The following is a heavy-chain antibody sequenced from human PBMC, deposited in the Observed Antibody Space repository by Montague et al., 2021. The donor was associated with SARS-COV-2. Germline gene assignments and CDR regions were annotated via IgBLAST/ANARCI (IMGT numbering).Heavy chain of an antibody. CDR3: AKDSGSGYAD. CDR2: ISGSGGST. D-gene: IGHD3-3*01. CDR1: GFTVSSNY. Sequence: SLRLSCAASGFTVSSNYMSWVRQAPGKGLEWVSAISGSGGSTYYADSVKGRFTISRDNSKNTLYLQMNSLRAEDTAVYYCAKDSGSGYADWGRGTLVTVSS. J-gene: IGHJ4*02. V-gene: IGHV3-23*01.